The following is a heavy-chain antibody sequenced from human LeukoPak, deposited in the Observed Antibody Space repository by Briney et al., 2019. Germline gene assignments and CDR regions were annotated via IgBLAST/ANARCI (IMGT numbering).Heavy chain of an antibody. D-gene: IGHD6-19*01. CDR3: ARGRNRQWLVPPLDY. CDR2: ISSSGSTI. Sequence: PGGSLRLSCAASGFTFSDYYMSWVRQAPGKGLEWVSYISSSGSTIYYADSVKGRFTISRDNAKNSLYLQMNSLRAEDTAIYYCARGRNRQWLVPPLDYWGQGTLVTVSS. V-gene: IGHV3-11*04. CDR1: GFTFSDYY. J-gene: IGHJ4*02.